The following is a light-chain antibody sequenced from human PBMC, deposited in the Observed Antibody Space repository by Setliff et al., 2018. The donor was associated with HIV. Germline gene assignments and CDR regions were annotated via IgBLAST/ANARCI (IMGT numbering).Light chain of an antibody. CDR2: STN. J-gene: IGLJ3*02. CDR3: VLYMGNGISV. Sequence: VVTQEPSFSVSPGGTVTLTCALSSGSVSSSSYASWYQQTPGQAPRMLIYSTNTRSSGVPDRFSGSILGNRAALTITGAQADDECDYYCVLYMGNGISVFGGGTKVTVL. CDR1: SGSVSSSSY. V-gene: IGLV8-61*01.